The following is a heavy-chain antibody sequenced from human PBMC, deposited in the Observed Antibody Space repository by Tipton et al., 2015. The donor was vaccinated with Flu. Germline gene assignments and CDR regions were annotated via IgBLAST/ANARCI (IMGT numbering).Heavy chain of an antibody. CDR2: IYYSGST. CDR3: ARDNNGMAV. CDR1: GDSIGSGDYY. V-gene: IGHV4-31*03. Sequence: TLSLTCIVSGDSIGSGDYYWTWLRQHPGKGLEWFGYIYYSGSTWYNPSLKSRLTTSVDTSENRFFLKLNFVTAAETAVYYWARDNNGMAVWGQGTTVTVSS. J-gene: IGHJ6*02. D-gene: IGHD2/OR15-2a*01.